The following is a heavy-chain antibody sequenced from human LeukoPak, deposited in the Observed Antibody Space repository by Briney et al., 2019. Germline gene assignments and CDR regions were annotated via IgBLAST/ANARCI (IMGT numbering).Heavy chain of an antibody. V-gene: IGHV4-59*08. CDR2: IYYSGST. CDR1: GGSISSYY. J-gene: IGHJ5*02. D-gene: IGHD3-10*01. Sequence: PSETLSLTCTVSGGSISSYYWSWIRQPPGKGLEWVGYIYYSGSTNYNPSLKSRVTISVDTSKNQFSLKLSSVTAADTAVYYCARLEWFGELYSSGPRFDPWGQGTLVTVSS. CDR3: ARLEWFGELYSSGPRFDP.